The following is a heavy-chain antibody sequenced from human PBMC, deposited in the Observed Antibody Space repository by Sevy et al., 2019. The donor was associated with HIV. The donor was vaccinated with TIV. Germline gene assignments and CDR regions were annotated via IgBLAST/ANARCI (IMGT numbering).Heavy chain of an antibody. D-gene: IGHD6-19*01. CDR1: GFTFSNSW. Sequence: GGSLRLSCAASGFTFSNSWMNWVRQAPGEGLMWVSHIIGDGSRTKYADSVKGRFTISRDNAKNTLLLQVSSLRAEDTAVYYCGRDAGYSTVWYPGYWGQGTLVTVSS. CDR2: IIGDGSRT. V-gene: IGHV3-74*03. CDR3: GRDAGYSTVWYPGY. J-gene: IGHJ4*02.